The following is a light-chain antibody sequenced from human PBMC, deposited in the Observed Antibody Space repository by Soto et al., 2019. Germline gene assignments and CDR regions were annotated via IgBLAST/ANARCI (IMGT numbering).Light chain of an antibody. CDR2: DXS. V-gene: IGKV1-5*01. CDR1: ETITWW. J-gene: IGKJ5*01. Sequence: INMTQSPSTLSASLGDRVTIAXRASETITWWIAWYQQQPGXPPKXXXYDXSSLQSGVPSRLTGSGSGTDFTLPISRLQPEDFATYFCQQSYTTTSTFGQGTRLEI. CDR3: QQSYTTTST.